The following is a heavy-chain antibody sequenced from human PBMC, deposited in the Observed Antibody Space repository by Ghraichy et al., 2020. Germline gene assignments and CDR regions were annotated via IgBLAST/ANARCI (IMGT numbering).Heavy chain of an antibody. D-gene: IGHD4-23*01. J-gene: IGHJ6*02. Sequence: GGSLRLSCAASGFTFSSYSMNWVRQAPGKGLEWVSSISSSSSSYIYYADSVKGRFTISRDNAKNSLYLQMNSLRAEDTAVYYCASPYTVVTEIYYYGMDVWGQGTTVTVSS. CDR2: ISSSSSSYI. V-gene: IGHV3-21*01. CDR1: GFTFSSYS. CDR3: ASPYTVVTEIYYYGMDV.